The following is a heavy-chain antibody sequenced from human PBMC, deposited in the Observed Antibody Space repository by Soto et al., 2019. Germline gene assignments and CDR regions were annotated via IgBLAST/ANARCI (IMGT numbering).Heavy chain of an antibody. Sequence: QVQLVESGGGLVKPGGSLRLSCAVSGFTFSDYYMTWIRQAPGKGLEWVSYISSSTSHTNYADSVKGGFTISRDNAKNSLFLQMNSLRAEDTAVNYCARGRGAAAEDFDFWGQGTLVTVSS. CDR2: ISSSTSHT. D-gene: IGHD6-13*01. CDR1: GFTFSDYY. CDR3: ARGRGAAAEDFDF. V-gene: IGHV3-11*05. J-gene: IGHJ4*02.